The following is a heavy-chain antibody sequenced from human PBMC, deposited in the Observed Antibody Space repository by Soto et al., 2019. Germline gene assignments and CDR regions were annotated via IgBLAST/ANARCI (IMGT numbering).Heavy chain of an antibody. V-gene: IGHV3-23*01. CDR1: GFSFSNYD. CDR3: VRHAKLTTVSADVGYYYGLDV. CDR2: ISVSGGGA. D-gene: IGHD4-4*01. J-gene: IGHJ6*02. Sequence: PGGSMRLSCAASGFSFSNYDMSWVRQAPGKGLEWVSSISVSGGGAFHADSVRGRFRTSRDNSKNTLYLQMDSLRAEDTAVFYCVRHAKLTTVSADVGYYYGLDVWGQGTTVTVSS.